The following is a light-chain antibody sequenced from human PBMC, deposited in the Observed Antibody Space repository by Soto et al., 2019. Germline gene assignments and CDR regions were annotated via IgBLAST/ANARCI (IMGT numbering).Light chain of an antibody. J-gene: IGLJ2*01. Sequence: SSELTQPHSVSVAPGKTARITCGGNNLGSKSVHWYQQKPGQAPVLVIYYDSDRPSGIPERFSGSNSGNTATLTISRVEAGDEADYYCQVWDSSSDHPDVVFGGGTKLTVL. CDR3: QVWDSSSDHPDVV. V-gene: IGLV3-21*04. CDR1: NLGSKS. CDR2: YDS.